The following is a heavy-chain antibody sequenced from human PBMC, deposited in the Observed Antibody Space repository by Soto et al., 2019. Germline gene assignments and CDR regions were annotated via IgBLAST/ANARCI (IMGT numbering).Heavy chain of an antibody. V-gene: IGHV1-69*02. D-gene: IGHD2-2*02. Sequence: SVTVSCQASGGTFSSYTIIWVRQAPGQGLEWMGRIIPILGIANYAQKFQGRVTITADKSTSTAYMELSSLRSEDTAVYYCASLAQYCSSTSCYNYWGQGTLVTVSS. CDR3: ASLAQYCSSTSCYNY. J-gene: IGHJ4*02. CDR1: GGTFSSYT. CDR2: IIPILGIA.